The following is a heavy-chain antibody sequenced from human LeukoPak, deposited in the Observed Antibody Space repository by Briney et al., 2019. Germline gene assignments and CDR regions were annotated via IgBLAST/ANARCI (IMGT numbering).Heavy chain of an antibody. CDR1: GGSICSYY. Sequence: TSETLSLTCTVSGGSICSYYWSWIRQPPGKGLEWIGYIYYSGSTNYNPSLKSRVTISVDTSKNQFSLKLSSVTAADTAVYYCARHGFGGFWSGYPPNWSDPWGQGTLVTVSS. CDR3: ARHGFGGFWSGYPPNWSDP. CDR2: IYYSGST. D-gene: IGHD3-3*01. V-gene: IGHV4-59*08. J-gene: IGHJ5*02.